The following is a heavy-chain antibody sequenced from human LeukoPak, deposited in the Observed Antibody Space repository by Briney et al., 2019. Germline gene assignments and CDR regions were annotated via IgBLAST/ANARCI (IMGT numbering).Heavy chain of an antibody. J-gene: IGHJ6*03. D-gene: IGHD5-12*01. CDR3: AREGWIKGYYYYMDV. CDR1: GFTFSSHW. V-gene: IGHV3-7*01. CDR2: IKQDGSKR. Sequence: PGGSLRLSCAASGFTFSSHWMSWVRQAPGKGLEWVSNIKQDGSKRYYVDSVKGRFTISRDNAKSSLYLQMNSLRAEDTAVYYCAREGWIKGYYYYMDVWGKGTTVTVSS.